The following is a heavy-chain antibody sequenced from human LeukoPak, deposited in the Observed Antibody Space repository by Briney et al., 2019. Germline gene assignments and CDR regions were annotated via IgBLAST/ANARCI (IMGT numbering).Heavy chain of an antibody. Sequence: GGSLRLSCAASGFTFSNFVMGWVRQAPGKGLEWVSAISGSGGSTYYADSVKGRFTISRDNSKNTLYLQMNSLRAEDTAVYYCAKDRFGVGATYYFDYWGQGTLVTVSS. CDR2: ISGSGGST. CDR3: AKDRFGVGATYYFDY. D-gene: IGHD1-26*01. J-gene: IGHJ4*02. V-gene: IGHV3-23*01. CDR1: GFTFSNFV.